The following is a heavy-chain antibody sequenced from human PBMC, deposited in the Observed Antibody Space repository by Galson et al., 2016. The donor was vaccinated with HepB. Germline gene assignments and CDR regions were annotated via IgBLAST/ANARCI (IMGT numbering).Heavy chain of an antibody. CDR1: GFTFWSCA. CDR2: ISGSGDRT. J-gene: IGHJ4*02. CDR3: AKAGFRVVIWMYRFDY. V-gene: IGHV3-23*01. Sequence: SLRLSCAASGFTFWSCAMSWVRQAPGKGLEWVSAISGSGDRTDYADSVKGRFTISRDNSQNTLYLHMKSLRAEDTAVYYCAKAGFRVVIWMYRFDYWGQGMLVTASS. D-gene: IGHD3-3*01.